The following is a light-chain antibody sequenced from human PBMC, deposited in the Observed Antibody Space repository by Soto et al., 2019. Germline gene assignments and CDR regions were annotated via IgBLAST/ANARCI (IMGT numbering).Light chain of an antibody. CDR2: AAS. CDR3: QQLNSYPQFT. CDR1: QGISSY. Sequence: DIQLTQSPSFLSASVGDRVTITCRASQGISSYLAWYQQKPGKAPKLLIYAASTLQSGVPSRFSGSGSGTEFTLTISSLQPEDFATDYCQQLNSYPQFTFGLRTKVDIK. J-gene: IGKJ3*01. V-gene: IGKV1-9*01.